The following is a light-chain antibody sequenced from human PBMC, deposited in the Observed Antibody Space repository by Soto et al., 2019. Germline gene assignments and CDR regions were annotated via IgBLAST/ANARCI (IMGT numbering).Light chain of an antibody. J-gene: IGKJ5*01. CDR2: AAS. CDR1: QTVRTY. CDR3: QQSYNTPVT. V-gene: IGKV1-39*01. Sequence: DIQMTQSPASLSASVEDRVTITCRASQTVRTYLNWYQQKPGKAPKLPIYAASNLQSGVPSRFSGSGSGTDFTLTITSLRPEDFATYWCQQSYNTPVTFGQGTRLEI.